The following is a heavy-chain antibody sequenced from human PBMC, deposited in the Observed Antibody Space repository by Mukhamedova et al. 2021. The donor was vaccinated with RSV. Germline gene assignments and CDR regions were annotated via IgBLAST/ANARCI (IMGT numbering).Heavy chain of an antibody. J-gene: IGHJ4*02. D-gene: IGHD1-20*01. CDR3: ARDGTDNCYLCLDV. V-gene: IGHV3-53*05. Sequence: GLEWVSVIYSDGTTKYADSVRGRFTISRDNSRNTVHLQMEGLRADDTAVYYCARDGTDNCYLCLDVWGQGTPVTVSS. CDR2: IYSDGTT.